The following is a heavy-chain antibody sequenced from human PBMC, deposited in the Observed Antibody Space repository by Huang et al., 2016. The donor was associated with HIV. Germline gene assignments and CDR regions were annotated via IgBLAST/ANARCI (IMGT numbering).Heavy chain of an antibody. Sequence: QITLKESGPTLVKPTQTLTLTCTFSGFSLTSSGVAVGWIRQPPGKALEWLALIYWDNEERFSPSLKTRLTITKDTPKNEVALTMTNMDPVDTATYYCVHRLRYGKWYVDYWGQGVLVTVSS. CDR3: VHRLRYGKWYVDY. CDR1: GFSLTSSGVA. V-gene: IGHV2-5*02. J-gene: IGHJ4*02. CDR2: IYWDNEE. D-gene: IGHD6-13*01.